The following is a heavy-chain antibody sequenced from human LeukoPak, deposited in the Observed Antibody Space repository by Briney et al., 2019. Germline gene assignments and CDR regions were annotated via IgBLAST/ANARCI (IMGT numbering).Heavy chain of an antibody. CDR2: MYHSGST. CDR3: ARAADGSGRGDYFDY. Sequence: PSEALSLTCTVSGYSISSGDNWGLIRQPPGKGLEWIASMYHSGSTYYNPSLKSRVTISVDTSKNQFSLKLSSVTAADTAVYYCARAADGSGRGDYFDYWGQGTLVTVSS. CDR1: GYSISSGDN. V-gene: IGHV4-38-2*02. J-gene: IGHJ4*02. D-gene: IGHD3-22*01.